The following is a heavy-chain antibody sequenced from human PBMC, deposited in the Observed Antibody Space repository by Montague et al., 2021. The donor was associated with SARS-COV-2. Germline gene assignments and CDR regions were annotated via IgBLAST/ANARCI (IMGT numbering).Heavy chain of an antibody. J-gene: IGHJ4*02. V-gene: IGHV3-74*01. D-gene: IGHD4-17*01. CDR2: INSDGSST. Sequence: SLRLSCAASGFTFSSYWMHWVRQAPGKGLEWVSRINSDGSSTSYADSVKGRFTISRDNAKNTLYLQMNSLRAEDTAVYYCARDTVRDYGDSGDYWGQGTLVTVSS. CDR1: GFTFSSYW. CDR3: ARDTVRDYGDSGDY.